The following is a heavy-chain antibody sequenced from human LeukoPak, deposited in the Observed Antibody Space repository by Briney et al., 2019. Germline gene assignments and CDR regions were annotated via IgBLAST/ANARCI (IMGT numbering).Heavy chain of an antibody. J-gene: IGHJ1*01. CDR3: AVGYDSSGYEYFQH. Sequence: ASVKVSCMASGYTFTSYGISWVRQAPGQGLEWMGWISAYNGNTNYAQKLQGRVTMTTDTSTSTAYMELRSLRSDDTAVYYCAVGYDSSGYEYFQHWGQGTLVTVSS. CDR1: GYTFTSYG. V-gene: IGHV1-18*01. CDR2: ISAYNGNT. D-gene: IGHD3-22*01.